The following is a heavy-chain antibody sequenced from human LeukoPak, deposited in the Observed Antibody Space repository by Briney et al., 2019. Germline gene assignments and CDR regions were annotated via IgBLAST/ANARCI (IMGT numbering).Heavy chain of an antibody. D-gene: IGHD2-21*02. J-gene: IGHJ4*02. Sequence: PSQTLSLTCTVSGGSISSGGYYWSWIRQHPGKGLEWIGYIYYSGSTYYNPSLKSRVTISVDTSKNQFSLKLRSVTAADTAVYYCASIVVVTAAIDYWGQGTLVTVSS. CDR3: ASIVVVTAAIDY. CDR1: GGSISSGGYY. CDR2: IYYSGST. V-gene: IGHV4-31*03.